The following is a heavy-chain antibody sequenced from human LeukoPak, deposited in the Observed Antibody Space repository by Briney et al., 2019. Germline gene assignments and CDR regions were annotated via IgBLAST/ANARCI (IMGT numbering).Heavy chain of an antibody. V-gene: IGHV3-48*03. Sequence: GGSLRLSCAASGFTFSSYEMNWVRQAPGKGLEWLSYISSSGSTIYYADSVKGRFTISKDNAKKSLYPQMDSLRVEDTAVYYCARDLYYYGSGSYVPGLPDYWGQGTLVTVSS. CDR3: ARDLYYYGSGSYVPGLPDY. D-gene: IGHD3-10*01. CDR2: ISSSGSTI. J-gene: IGHJ4*02. CDR1: GFTFSSYE.